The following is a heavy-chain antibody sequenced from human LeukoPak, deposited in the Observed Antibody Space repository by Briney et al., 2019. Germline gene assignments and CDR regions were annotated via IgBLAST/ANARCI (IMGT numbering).Heavy chain of an antibody. CDR2: INPNSGGT. V-gene: IGHV1-2*02. D-gene: IGHD3-10*01. CDR3: ARSVGQVGELLDY. Sequence: GASVKVSCKASGYTFTGYYMHWVRQAPGQGLEWMGWINPNSGGTNYAQKFQGRVAMTRDTSISTAYMELSRLRSDDTAVYYCARSVGQVGELLDYWGQGTLVTVSS. J-gene: IGHJ4*02. CDR1: GYTFTGYY.